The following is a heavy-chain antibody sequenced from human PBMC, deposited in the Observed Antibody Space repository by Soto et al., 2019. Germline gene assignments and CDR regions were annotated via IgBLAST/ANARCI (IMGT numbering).Heavy chain of an antibody. Sequence: QVQLVESGGGVVQPGRSLRLSCAASGFTFSDYYMSWIRQAPGKGLEWVSNISSSGSTIYYADSVKGRFTISRDNAKNSLYLQMNSLRDEDTAVYYCARSIAARPFPWFDRWGQGTLVTVSS. V-gene: IGHV3-11*01. CDR2: ISSSGSTI. J-gene: IGHJ5*02. CDR3: ARSIAARPFPWFDR. D-gene: IGHD6-6*01. CDR1: GFTFSDYY.